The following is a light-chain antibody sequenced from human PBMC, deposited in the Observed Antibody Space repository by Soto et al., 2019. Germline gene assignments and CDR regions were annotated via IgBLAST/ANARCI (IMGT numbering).Light chain of an antibody. CDR2: GAS. J-gene: IGKJ3*01. CDR3: QQYTKWPR. V-gene: IGKV3-15*01. Sequence: EIVMTQSPATLSASPGERATLSCRASQSVGSNLAWYQQKPGQAPRLLIYGASTRANGIPARFSGTGSGTEFTLTISSLQSEDFALYYCQQYTKWPRFGPGTKVDIK. CDR1: QSVGSN.